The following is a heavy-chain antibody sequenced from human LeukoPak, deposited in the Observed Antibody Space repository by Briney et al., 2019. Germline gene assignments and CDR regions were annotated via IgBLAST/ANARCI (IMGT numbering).Heavy chain of an antibody. V-gene: IGHV4-38-2*02. CDR3: ARWDSSSSLVYYFDY. CDR1: GYSISSGYY. D-gene: IGHD6-6*01. J-gene: IGHJ4*02. Sequence: SETLSLTCTVSGYSISSGYYWGWIRQPPGKGLGWIGSIYHSGSTYYNPSLKSRVTISVDTSKNQFSLKLSSVTAADTAVYYCARWDSSSSLVYYFDYWGQGTLVTVSS. CDR2: IYHSGST.